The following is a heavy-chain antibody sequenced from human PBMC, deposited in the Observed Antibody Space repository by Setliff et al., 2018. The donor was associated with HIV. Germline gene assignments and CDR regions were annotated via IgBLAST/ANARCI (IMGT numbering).Heavy chain of an antibody. CDR1: GASFSDYY. J-gene: IGHJ5*02. CDR2: IFHSGST. D-gene: IGHD6-13*01. V-gene: IGHV4-34*12. CDR3: ARLLRSGYSTTWYEGGAAWWFDP. Sequence: PSETLSLTCAVYGASFSDYYWSWIRQPPGKGLEWIGEIFHSGSTTYNPSLKSRVTISVDMSKNQFSLNLSSVTAADTAVYYCARLLRSGYSTTWYEGGAAWWFDPWGQGTLVTVPQ.